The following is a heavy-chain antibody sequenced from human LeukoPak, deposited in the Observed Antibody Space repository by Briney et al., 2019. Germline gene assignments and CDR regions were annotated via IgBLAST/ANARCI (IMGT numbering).Heavy chain of an antibody. CDR1: GFTFFNHP. V-gene: IGHV3-9*01. Sequence: GGSLRLSCSASGFTFFNHPIHWVRHAPGKGPEWVSGICTSVSIDFADSVKGRFSISRDNAGHSVYLQMKSLRSEDTALYYCAKEIRRGDSPLEYRGPGTLGTASS. J-gene: IGHJ4*02. D-gene: IGHD6-6*01. CDR3: AKEIRRGDSPLEY. CDR2: ICTSVSI.